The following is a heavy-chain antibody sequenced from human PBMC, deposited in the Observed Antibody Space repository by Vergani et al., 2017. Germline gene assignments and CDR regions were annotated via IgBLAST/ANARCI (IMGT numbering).Heavy chain of an antibody. J-gene: IGHJ4*02. D-gene: IGHD6-13*01. CDR1: GGSISSGGYY. CDR2: INYSGST. Sequence: QVQLQESGPGLVKPSQTLSLTCTVSGGSISSGGYYWCWLRQHPGKGLEWIGYINYSGSTHYNPSIKSRVTISVDTSKNQFSLELSSVTAADSAVYYCVREYRIAGPGSIDYWGQGTLVTVSS. CDR3: VREYRIAGPGSIDY. V-gene: IGHV4-31*03.